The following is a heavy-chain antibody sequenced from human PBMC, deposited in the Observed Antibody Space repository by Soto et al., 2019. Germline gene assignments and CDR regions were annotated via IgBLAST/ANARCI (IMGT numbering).Heavy chain of an antibody. CDR1: GFTFDDYG. D-gene: IGHD5-12*01. Sequence: GGSLRLSCAASGFTFDDYGMSWVRQAPGKGLEWVSGINWNGGSTGYADSVKGRFTISRDNAKNSLYLQMNSLRAEDTALYYCARVPPGGYSGYDSAFDIWDQGTMVTVSS. V-gene: IGHV3-20*04. CDR3: ARVPPGGYSGYDSAFDI. J-gene: IGHJ3*02. CDR2: INWNGGST.